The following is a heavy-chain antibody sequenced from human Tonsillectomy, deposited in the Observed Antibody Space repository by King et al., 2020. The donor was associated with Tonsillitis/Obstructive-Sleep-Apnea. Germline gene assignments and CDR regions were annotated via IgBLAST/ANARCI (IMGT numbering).Heavy chain of an antibody. CDR1: GYSFTGYW. CDR2: IDPSDSYT. CDR3: ASRDYYDSTGLGFDY. D-gene: IGHD3-22*01. J-gene: IGHJ4*02. V-gene: IGHV5-10-1*03. Sequence: VQLVESGAEVKKPGESLRISCTGSGYSFTGYWISWVRQMPGKGLEWMGRIDPSDSYTNYSPSFQGHVTISVDKSISTASLQWSSLKASDTAMYYCASRDYYDSTGLGFDYWGQGTLVTVSS.